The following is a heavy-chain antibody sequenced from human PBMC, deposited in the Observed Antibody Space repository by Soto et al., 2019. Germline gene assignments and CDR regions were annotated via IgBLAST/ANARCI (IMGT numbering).Heavy chain of an antibody. Sequence: QVQLVQSGAEVKKPGSSVKVSCKASGGTFSSYAISWVRQAPGQGLEWTGGIIPIFGTANYAQKFQGRVTLNADESTSTAYMELSSLRSEDSAVYYWASVGRYFVWLPYYYDYGMDVCSQGTTVTVSS. D-gene: IGHD3-9*01. CDR3: ASVGRYFVWLPYYYDYGMDV. V-gene: IGHV1-69*01. J-gene: IGHJ6*02. CDR1: GGTFSSYA. CDR2: IIPIFGTA.